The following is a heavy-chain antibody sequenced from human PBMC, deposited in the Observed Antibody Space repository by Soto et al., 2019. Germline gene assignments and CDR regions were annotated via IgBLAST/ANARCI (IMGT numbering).Heavy chain of an antibody. CDR3: ARDLEGIAAAGGAFDI. CDR2: ISAYNGNT. CDR1: GYTFTSYG. J-gene: IGHJ3*02. V-gene: IGHV1-18*01. Sequence: ASVKVSCKASGYTFTSYGISWVRQAPGQGLEWMGWISAYNGNTNYAQKLQGRVTMTIDTSTSTAYMELRSLRSDDTAVYYCARDLEGIAAAGGAFDIWGQGTMVTVSS. D-gene: IGHD6-13*01.